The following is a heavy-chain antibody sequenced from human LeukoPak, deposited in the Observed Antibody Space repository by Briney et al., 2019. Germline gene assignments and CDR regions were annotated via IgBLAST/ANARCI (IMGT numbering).Heavy chain of an antibody. CDR1: GGSISRYY. J-gene: IGHJ4*02. Sequence: SETLSHTCTVSGGSISRYYWSWIRQPPGKGLEWIGYIYYSGGTNYSPSLKSRVTISVDTSKTQFSLRLTSVTAADTAVYYCARALYGDYNFDYWGQGTLVTVSS. V-gene: IGHV4-59*01. CDR2: IYYSGGT. CDR3: ARALYGDYNFDY. D-gene: IGHD4-17*01.